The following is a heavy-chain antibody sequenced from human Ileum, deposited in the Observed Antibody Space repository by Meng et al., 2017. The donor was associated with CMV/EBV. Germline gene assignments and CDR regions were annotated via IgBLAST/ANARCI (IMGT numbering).Heavy chain of an antibody. CDR2: INHSGST. Sequence: GSFSGYYWSWIRQPPGKGLEWIGKINHSGSTNYNTSLKSRVTISVDTSKNQFSLKLSSVTAADTAVYYCARGRIGYCSSTSCYKFDYWGQGTLVTVSS. V-gene: IGHV4-34*01. D-gene: IGHD2-2*02. CDR1: GSFSGYY. CDR3: ARGRIGYCSSTSCYKFDY. J-gene: IGHJ4*02.